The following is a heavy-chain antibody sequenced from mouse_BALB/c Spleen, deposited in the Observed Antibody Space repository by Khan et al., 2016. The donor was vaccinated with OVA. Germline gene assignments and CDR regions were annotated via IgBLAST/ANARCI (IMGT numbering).Heavy chain of an antibody. CDR1: GFSLSRYN. J-gene: IGHJ4*01. CDR3: ARAYYRYDGYYAMDY. Sequence: QVQLKESGPGLVAPSQSLSITCNVSGFSLSRYNIHWVRQPPGKGLEWLGMIWGGGGTDYNSSLKSRLSICKDNSKSQVFLKMSSLQTDDTAMHYCARAYYRYDGYYAMDYWGQGTSVTVSS. CDR2: IWGGGGT. D-gene: IGHD2-14*01. V-gene: IGHV2-6-4*01.